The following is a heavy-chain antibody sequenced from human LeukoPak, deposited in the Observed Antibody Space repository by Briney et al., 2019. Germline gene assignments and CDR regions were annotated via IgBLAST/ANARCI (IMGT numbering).Heavy chain of an antibody. J-gene: IGHJ3*02. CDR3: ARDRRDYYDSSGSYDAFDI. CDR1: GGTFSSYA. V-gene: IGHV1-69*04. CDR2: IIPILGIA. Sequence: SVKVSCKASGGTFSSYAISWVRQAPGQGLEWMGRIIPILGIANYAQKFQGRVTITTDESTSTAYMELSSLRSEDTAVYYCARDRRDYYDSSGSYDAFDIWGQGTMVTVSS. D-gene: IGHD3-22*01.